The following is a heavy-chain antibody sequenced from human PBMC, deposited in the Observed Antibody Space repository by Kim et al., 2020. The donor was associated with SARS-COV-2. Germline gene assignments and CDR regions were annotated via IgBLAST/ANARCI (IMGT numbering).Heavy chain of an antibody. Sequence: TPSLKSRVTISVDTSKNQFSLKLSSVTAADTAVYYCARVSSDSSGLINDPWGQGTLVTVSS. CDR3: ARVSSDSSGLINDP. J-gene: IGHJ5*02. D-gene: IGHD6-19*01. V-gene: IGHV4-31*02.